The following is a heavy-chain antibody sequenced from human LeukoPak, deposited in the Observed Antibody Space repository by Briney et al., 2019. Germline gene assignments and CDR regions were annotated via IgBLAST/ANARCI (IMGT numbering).Heavy chain of an antibody. Sequence: GASVKVSCKASGYTFTSYDINWVRQAPGQGLEWMGWMNPNSGNTGYAQKFQGRVTMTRNTSISTAYMELSSLRSEDTAVYYCARGFSGSYYGYYYYYMDVWAKGTTVTISS. J-gene: IGHJ6*03. CDR2: MNPNSGNT. V-gene: IGHV1-8*01. D-gene: IGHD1-26*01. CDR3: ARGFSGSYYGYYYYYMDV. CDR1: GYTFTSYD.